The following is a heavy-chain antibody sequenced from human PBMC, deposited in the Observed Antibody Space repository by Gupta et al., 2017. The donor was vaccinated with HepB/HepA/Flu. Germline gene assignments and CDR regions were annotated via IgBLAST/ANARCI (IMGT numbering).Heavy chain of an antibody. CDR3: AKDRVATIDYFDY. CDR2: ISVSGGTT. Sequence: EVQLLESGGGLVQRGGSLSLSCAASGCTFRMYAMSWVRQAPGKGLEWVSAISVSGGTTNYADSVKGRFTISRDNSKDTLYLQMNSLRAEDTAVYYCAKDRVATIDYFDYWGQGTLVTVSS. CDR1: GCTFRMYA. V-gene: IGHV3-23*01. J-gene: IGHJ4*02. D-gene: IGHD2-15*01.